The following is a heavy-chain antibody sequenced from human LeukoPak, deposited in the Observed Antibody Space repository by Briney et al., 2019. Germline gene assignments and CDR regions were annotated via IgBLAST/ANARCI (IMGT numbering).Heavy chain of an antibody. J-gene: IGHJ2*01. CDR3: ASTYGDYVSNWYFDL. D-gene: IGHD4-17*01. CDR2: INHSGST. CDR1: GGSFSGHY. Sequence: PSETLSLTCAVYGGSFSGHYWSWIRQPPGKGLEWIGEINHSGSTNYNPSLKSRVTISVDTSKNQFSLKLSSVTAADTAVYYCASTYGDYVSNWYFDLWGRGTLVTVSS. V-gene: IGHV4-34*01.